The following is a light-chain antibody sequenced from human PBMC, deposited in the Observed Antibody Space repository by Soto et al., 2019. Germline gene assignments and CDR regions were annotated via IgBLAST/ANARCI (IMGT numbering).Light chain of an antibody. J-gene: IGKJ5*01. CDR3: QQYGSSTGLT. V-gene: IGKV3-20*01. Sequence: IVLTQSPGTLSLSPGERATLSCRASQSVSSSYLAWYQQKPGQAPRLLIYGASSRATGIPDRFSGSGSGTDFSLTISRLEPEDFAVYYCQQYGSSTGLTFGQGTRLEIK. CDR1: QSVSSSY. CDR2: GAS.